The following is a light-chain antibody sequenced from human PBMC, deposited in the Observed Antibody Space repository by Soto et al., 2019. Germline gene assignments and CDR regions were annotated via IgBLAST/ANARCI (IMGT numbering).Light chain of an antibody. J-gene: IGKJ5*01. CDR3: QQRRSWQVT. CDR2: DAS. Sequence: EIVLTQSPATLSLSPGERATLSCRASQSVSSYLAWYQQKPGQAPRLLIYDASNRATGIPARFSGSGSGTNFTLTISSLEPEDFAVYYCQQRRSWQVTFGQGTRLEI. V-gene: IGKV3-11*01. CDR1: QSVSSY.